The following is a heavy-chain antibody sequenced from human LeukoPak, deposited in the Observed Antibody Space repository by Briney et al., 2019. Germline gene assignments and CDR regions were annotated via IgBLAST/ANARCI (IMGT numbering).Heavy chain of an antibody. CDR1: GLTFSSYD. CDR3: ARGRGDSSGYYSGWFDP. J-gene: IGHJ5*02. CDR2: IGTAGDT. D-gene: IGHD3-22*01. V-gene: IGHV3-13*01. Sequence: GGSLRLSCAASGLTFSSYDMHWVRQATGKGLEWVSAIGTAGDTYYPGSVKGRFTISRENAKNSLYLQMNSLRAGDTAVYYCARGRGDSSGYYSGWFDPWGQGTLVTVSS.